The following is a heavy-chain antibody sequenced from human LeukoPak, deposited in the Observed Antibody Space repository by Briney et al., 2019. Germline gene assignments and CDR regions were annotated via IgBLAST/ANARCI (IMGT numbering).Heavy chain of an antibody. CDR1: GFTFSSYA. V-gene: IGHV3-23*01. CDR3: AKEVYYYDSSGYYDEGAY. D-gene: IGHD3-22*01. CDR2: ISGSGGST. Sequence: EGSLRLSCAASGFTFSSYAMSWVRQAPGKGLEWVSAISGSGGSTYYADSVKGRFTISRDNSKNTLYLQMNSLRAEDTAVYYCAKEVYYYDSSGYYDEGAYWGQGTLVTVSS. J-gene: IGHJ4*02.